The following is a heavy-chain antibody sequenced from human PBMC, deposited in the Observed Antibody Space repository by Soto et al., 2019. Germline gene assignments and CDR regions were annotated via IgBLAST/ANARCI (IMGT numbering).Heavy chain of an antibody. CDR1: GGSISSGGYY. V-gene: IGHV4-31*03. CDR2: IYYSGST. Sequence: LSLTCTVSGGSISSGGYYWSWIRQHPGKGLEWIGYIYYSGSTHYNPSLKSRVTISVDTSKNQFSLKLSSVTAADTAVYYCARVGSTRAAAGLHFDYWGQGALVTVS. CDR3: ARVGSTRAAAGLHFDY. J-gene: IGHJ4*02. D-gene: IGHD6-13*01.